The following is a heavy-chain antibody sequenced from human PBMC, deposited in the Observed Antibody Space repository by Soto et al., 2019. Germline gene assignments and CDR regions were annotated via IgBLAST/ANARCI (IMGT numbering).Heavy chain of an antibody. J-gene: IGHJ4*01. CDR1: GFTFSSYA. Sequence: VGSLRLSCAASGFTFSSYAMSWVRQAPGKGPEWVSAISGSGGSTYYADSLKGRFTIARDNSKNTLYLQMNSLKAENTAVYYYAKDPEYCGGACPSDYGGKGPLVPVSS. V-gene: IGHV3-23*01. CDR2: ISGSGGST. CDR3: AKDPEYCGGACPSDY. D-gene: IGHD2-21*02.